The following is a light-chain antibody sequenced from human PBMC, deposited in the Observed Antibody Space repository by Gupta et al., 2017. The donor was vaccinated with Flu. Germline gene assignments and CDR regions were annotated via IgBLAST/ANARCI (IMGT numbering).Light chain of an antibody. CDR1: QSLLHRNGYNY. CDR3: MQALQTSFT. CDR2: LGS. V-gene: IGKV2-28*01. Sequence: DIVMTQSPLSLPVTPGEPASISCRSSQSLLHRNGYNYLHWYLQKPGQSPQLLIYLGSNRASGVPDRVSGNGSGTDFTLKISRVEAEDVGTYYCMQALQTSFTFGPGTKVDIK. J-gene: IGKJ3*01.